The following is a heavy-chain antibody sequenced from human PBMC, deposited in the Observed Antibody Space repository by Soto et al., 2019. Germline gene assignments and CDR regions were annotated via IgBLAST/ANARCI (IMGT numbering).Heavy chain of an antibody. CDR3: ARLPRGSYFDY. CDR1: GGSISSGGYS. CDR2: IYHSGST. Sequence: SETLSLTCAVSGGSISSGGYSWSWIRQPPGKGLEWIGYIYHSGSTYYNPSLKSRVTIPVDTSKNQFSLKLSSVTAADTAVYYCARLPRGSYFDYWGQGTLVTVSS. D-gene: IGHD1-26*01. J-gene: IGHJ4*02. V-gene: IGHV4-30-2*03.